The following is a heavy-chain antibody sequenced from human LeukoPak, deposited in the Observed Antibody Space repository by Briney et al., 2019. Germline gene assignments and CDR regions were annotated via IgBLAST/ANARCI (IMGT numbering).Heavy chain of an antibody. CDR3: ARNATSISMIVGAITPRGFDY. V-gene: IGHV4-39*01. CDR1: GGSISSSSTYY. Sequence: SETLSLTCTVSGGSISSSSTYYWGWIRQPPGKGLEWIGSIYYMGSTHYNPSLKRRVSISVDTSNNQFSLKRLSVTAADTSVYYCARNATSISMIVGAITPRGFDYWGKGTLVTVSS. CDR2: IYYMGST. J-gene: IGHJ4*02. D-gene: IGHD3-22*01.